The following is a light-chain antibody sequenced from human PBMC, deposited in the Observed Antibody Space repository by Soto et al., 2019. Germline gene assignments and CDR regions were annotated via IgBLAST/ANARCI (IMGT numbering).Light chain of an antibody. Sequence: DIQMTQSPSSLSASVGDRVTITCRASQSISSYLNWYQQKPGKAPKLLISASSSLQSGGPSRLSGGRSGTDFTLTISSLQPEDFATYYCQQSYSTLRWTFGQGTKLEIK. CDR2: ASS. J-gene: IGKJ1*01. V-gene: IGKV1-39*01. CDR3: QQSYSTLRWT. CDR1: QSISSY.